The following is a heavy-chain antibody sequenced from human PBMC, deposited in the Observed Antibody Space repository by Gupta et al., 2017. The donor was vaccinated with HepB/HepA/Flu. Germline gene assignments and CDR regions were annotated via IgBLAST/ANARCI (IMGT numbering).Heavy chain of an antibody. V-gene: IGHV5-51*01. CDR3: ARQGGGGVSLDY. CDR1: GYRFTTNW. D-gene: IGHD2-8*01. CDR2: INPVDSDT. Sequence: EVQLVQSGAEVKKPGESLKISCQGFGYRFTTNWIGWVRQMPGKGLEWMAIINPVDSDTRDSPSFRGQVTISVDKSTSTAYLQWSSLKASDTAVYYCARQGGGGVSLDYWGQGALVTVSS. J-gene: IGHJ4*02.